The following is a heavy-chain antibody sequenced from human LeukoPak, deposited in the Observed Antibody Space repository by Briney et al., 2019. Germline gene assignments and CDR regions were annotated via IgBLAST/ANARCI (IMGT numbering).Heavy chain of an antibody. J-gene: IGHJ3*02. CDR2: ISSSSSYI. Sequence: GGSLRLSCAASGFTFSSYSMNWARQAPGKGLEWVSSISSSSSYIYYADSVKGRFTISRDNAKNSLYLQMNSLRAEDTAVYYCARDYLSVVDCGGDCTTDAFDIWGQGTMVTVSS. CDR3: ARDYLSVVDCGGDCTTDAFDI. CDR1: GFTFSSYS. D-gene: IGHD2-21*02. V-gene: IGHV3-21*01.